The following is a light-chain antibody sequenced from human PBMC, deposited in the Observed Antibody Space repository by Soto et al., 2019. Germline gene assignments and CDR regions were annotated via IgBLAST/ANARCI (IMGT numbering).Light chain of an antibody. CDR1: QGVLYSSNNKNY. CDR2: LAS. Sequence: DIAMPQSPDSLAVSLGERATINCKSSQGVLYSSNNKNYLAWYQQKPGQPPKLLIYLASTRESGVPDRFSGSGSGTDFTLTISSLQAEDLAVYYCQQYYSTPWTFGQGTKVDIK. J-gene: IGKJ1*01. V-gene: IGKV4-1*01. CDR3: QQYYSTPWT.